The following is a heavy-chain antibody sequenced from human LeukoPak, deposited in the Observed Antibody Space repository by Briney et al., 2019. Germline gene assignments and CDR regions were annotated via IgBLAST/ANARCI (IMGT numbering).Heavy chain of an antibody. CDR1: GFTFSSYA. V-gene: IGHV3-30*04. D-gene: IGHD3-22*01. CDR3: ARDYYDSSGYHYPDY. J-gene: IGHJ4*02. CDR2: ISYDGSNK. Sequence: GGSLRLSCAASGFTFSSYAMHWVRQAPGKGLEWVAVISYDGSNKYYADSAKGRFTISRDNSKNTLYLQMNSLRAEDTAVYYCARDYYDSSGYHYPDYWGQGTLVTVSS.